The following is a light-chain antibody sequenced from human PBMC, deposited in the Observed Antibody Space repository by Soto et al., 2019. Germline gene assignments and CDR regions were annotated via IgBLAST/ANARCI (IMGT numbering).Light chain of an antibody. CDR2: WAS. V-gene: IGKV4-1*01. Sequence: DIVMTQSPDSLAVSLGERATINCKSSQSVLYSSNNKNYLAWYQQKPGQPPKVLIYWASTRESGVTDRFSGSGSGTDFTLTISSLQDEDVAIYYCQQYYSTPPTFGGGTKVEIK. CDR3: QQYYSTPPT. J-gene: IGKJ4*01. CDR1: QSVLYSSNNKNY.